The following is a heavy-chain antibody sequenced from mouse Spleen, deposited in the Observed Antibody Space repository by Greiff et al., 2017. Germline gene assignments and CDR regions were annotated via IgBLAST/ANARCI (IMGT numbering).Heavy chain of an antibody. CDR1: GYAFSSSW. CDR3: ARREGNYRLYYYAMDY. Sequence: VQLVESGPELVKPGASVKISCKASGYAFSSSWMNWVKQRPGKGLEWIGRIYPGDGDTNYNGKFKGKATLTADKSSSTAYMQLSSLTSEDSAVYFCARREGNYRLYYYAMDYWGQGTSVTVSS. D-gene: IGHD2-1*01. V-gene: IGHV1-82*01. CDR2: IYPGDGDT. J-gene: IGHJ4*01.